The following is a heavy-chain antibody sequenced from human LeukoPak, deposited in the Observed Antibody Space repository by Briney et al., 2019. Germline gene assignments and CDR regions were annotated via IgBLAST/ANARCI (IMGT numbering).Heavy chain of an antibody. CDR3: ARKEGEDTYYYDSSGHADH. CDR2: INPNSGGT. CDR1: GYTFTGYY. Sequence: GASVKVSCKASGYTFTGYYMHWVRQAPVQGLEWRGWINPNSGGTNYAQKFQGSVTITRDTSISTPYMELSRLRSDETDVYYCARKEGEDTYYYDSSGHADHWGQGTLVTVSS. V-gene: IGHV1-2*02. D-gene: IGHD3-22*01. J-gene: IGHJ4*02.